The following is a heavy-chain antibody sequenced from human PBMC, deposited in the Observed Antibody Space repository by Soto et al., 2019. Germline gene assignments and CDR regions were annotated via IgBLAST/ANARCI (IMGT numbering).Heavy chain of an antibody. D-gene: IGHD3-22*01. J-gene: IGHJ3*02. Sequence: PGGSLRLSCAASGFTFSSYGMHWVRQAPGKGLEWVAVISYDGSNKYYADSVKGRFTISRDNSKNTLYLQMNSLRAEDTAVYYCAKGSSTYDSSGYYPFLAFDIWGQGTMVTVSS. CDR1: GFTFSSYG. V-gene: IGHV3-30*18. CDR2: ISYDGSNK. CDR3: AKGSSTYDSSGYYPFLAFDI.